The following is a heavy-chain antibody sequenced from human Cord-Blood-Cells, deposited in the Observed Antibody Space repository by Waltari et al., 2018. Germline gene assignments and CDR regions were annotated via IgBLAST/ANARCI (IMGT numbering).Heavy chain of an antibody. CDR2: IIPILGIA. V-gene: IGHV1-69*09. J-gene: IGHJ3*02. Sequence: QVQLVQSGAEVKKPGSSVKVSCKASGGTFSSYAISWVRQAPGQGLEWMGRIIPILGIANYEQKFQGRVTITADKSTSTAYMELSSLRSEDTAVYYCARGVRAHDAFDIWGQGTMVTVSS. CDR3: ARGVRAHDAFDI. CDR1: GGTFSSYA.